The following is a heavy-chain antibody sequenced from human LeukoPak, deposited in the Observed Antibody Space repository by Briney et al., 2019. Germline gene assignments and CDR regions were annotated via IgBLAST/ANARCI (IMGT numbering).Heavy chain of an antibody. CDR2: ISAHNDNT. Sequence: GASVKVSCKASGYTFTSYGNSWVRQAPGQGLEWMGWISAHNDNTNYAQKLQGRVTMTTDTSTSTAYMELRSLRSDDTAVYYCARVHYDILTGYSYFDYWGQGTLVTVSS. CDR3: ARVHYDILTGYSYFDY. CDR1: GYTFTSYG. J-gene: IGHJ4*02. D-gene: IGHD3-9*01. V-gene: IGHV1-18*01.